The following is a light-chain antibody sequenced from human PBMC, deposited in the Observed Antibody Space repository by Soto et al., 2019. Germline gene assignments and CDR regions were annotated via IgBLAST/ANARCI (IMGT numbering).Light chain of an antibody. CDR3: QSYDSSLSAHYV. CDR1: SSNIGAGYD. J-gene: IGLJ1*01. Sequence: QSVLRQPPSVSWAPGERVTISCTGSSSNIGAGYDVHWYQQLPGTAPKLLIYGNSNRPSGVPDRFSGSKSGTSASLAITGLQAEDEAHYYCQSYDSSLSAHYVFGTGTKVTVL. CDR2: GNS. V-gene: IGLV1-40*01.